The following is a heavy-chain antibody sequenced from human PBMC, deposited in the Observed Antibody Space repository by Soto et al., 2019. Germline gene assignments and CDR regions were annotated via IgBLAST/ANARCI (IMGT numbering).Heavy chain of an antibody. D-gene: IGHD3-10*01. V-gene: IGHV1-46*01. Sequence: ASVKVSCKASGYTFTSYYMHWVRQAPGQGLEWMGIINPSGGSTSYAQKFQGRVTMTRDTSTSTVHMELSSLRSEDTAVYYCARDHQGSSLLWFGEGSWGWFDPWGQGTLVTVSS. CDR2: INPSGGST. CDR1: GYTFTSYY. CDR3: ARDHQGSSLLWFGEGSWGWFDP. J-gene: IGHJ5*02.